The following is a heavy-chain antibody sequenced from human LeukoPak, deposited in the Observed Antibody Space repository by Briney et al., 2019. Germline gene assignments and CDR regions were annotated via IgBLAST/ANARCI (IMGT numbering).Heavy chain of an antibody. D-gene: IGHD1-7*01. J-gene: IGHJ5*02. V-gene: IGHV4-30-4*08. CDR3: ARGPKNSGSSFAP. CDR2: IYYSGST. Sequence: SETLSLTCSVSGGSISSGNYYWTWIRQPPEKGLEWIGYIYYSGSTYYNPSLKSRIHISVDTSKNQFSLKLSSVTAADTAVYYCARGPKNSGSSFAPWGQGTLVTVSS. CDR1: GGSISSGNYY.